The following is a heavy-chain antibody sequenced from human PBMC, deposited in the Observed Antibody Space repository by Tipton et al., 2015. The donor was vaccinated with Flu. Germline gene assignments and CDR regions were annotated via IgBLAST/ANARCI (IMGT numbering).Heavy chain of an antibody. V-gene: IGHV4-39*07. CDR3: ARDPAVVPYYFDY. J-gene: IGHJ4*02. CDR2: IYYSGST. D-gene: IGHD4-23*01. CDR1: GGSISSSSYY. Sequence: TLSLTYTVSGGSISSSSYYWGWIRQPPGKGLEWIGSIYYSGSTYYNPSLKSRVTISVDTSKNQFSLKLSSVTAADTAVYYCARDPAVVPYYFDYWGQGTLVTVSS.